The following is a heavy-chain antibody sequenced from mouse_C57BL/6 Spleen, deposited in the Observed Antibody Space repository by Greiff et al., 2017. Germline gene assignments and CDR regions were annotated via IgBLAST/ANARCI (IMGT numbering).Heavy chain of an antibody. J-gene: IGHJ1*03. CDR1: GYTFTSYW. Sequence: QVQLQQPGAELVMPGASVKLSCKASGYTFTSYWMHWVKQRPGQGLEWIGEIDPSDSYTNYNQKFKGKSTFTVDKSSSTAYMQLSSLTSEDSAVYYCARGGIPLVYFDVWGTGTTVTVSS. CDR3: ARGGIPLVYFDV. CDR2: IDPSDSYT. V-gene: IGHV1-69*01.